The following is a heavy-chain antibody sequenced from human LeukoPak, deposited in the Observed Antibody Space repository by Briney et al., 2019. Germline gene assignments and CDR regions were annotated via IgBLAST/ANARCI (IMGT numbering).Heavy chain of an antibody. D-gene: IGHD3-22*01. CDR2: IYSGGST. CDR3: ARARNDYDSNGFSFLDY. J-gene: IGHJ4*02. CDR1: GFIVSSNY. V-gene: IGHV3-53*05. Sequence: GGSLRLSCAASGFIVSSNYMSWVRQAPGKGLEWVSVIYSGGSTYYADSVKGRFTISRDNSKNTLYLQMNSLRAEDTAVYYCARARNDYDSNGFSFLDYWGQGTLVTVSS.